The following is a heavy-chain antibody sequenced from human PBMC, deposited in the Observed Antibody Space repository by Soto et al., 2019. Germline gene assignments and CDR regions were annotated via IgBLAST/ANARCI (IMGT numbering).Heavy chain of an antibody. V-gene: IGHV3-30-3*01. J-gene: IGHJ4*02. D-gene: IGHD5-18*01. Sequence: GGSLRLSCAASGFLFDTYAMHWVRQAPGKGLEWVAVISYDGTNKYYADSVKGRFTISRDNSKNTLYLQMNSLTTEDTAVYYCARGGYSYGNFDYWGQGTLVTVSS. CDR2: ISYDGTNK. CDR3: ARGGYSYGNFDY. CDR1: GFLFDTYA.